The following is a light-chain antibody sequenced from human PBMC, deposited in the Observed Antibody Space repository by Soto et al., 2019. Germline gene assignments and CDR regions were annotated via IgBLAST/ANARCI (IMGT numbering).Light chain of an antibody. Sequence: AIQMTQSPSSLSASVGDRATVTCRASQGITNDLGWYQQTPGKAPKLLIFAASSLQTGVPSRFSGSGSGTDFTLTISSLQPEDFATYYCLQNYNYPRTFGQGTKVDIK. CDR3: LQNYNYPRT. J-gene: IGKJ1*01. CDR1: QGITND. CDR2: AAS. V-gene: IGKV1-6*01.